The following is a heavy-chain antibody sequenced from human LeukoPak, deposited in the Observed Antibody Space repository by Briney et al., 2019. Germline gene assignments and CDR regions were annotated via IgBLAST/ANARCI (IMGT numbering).Heavy chain of an antibody. CDR3: ARVVEMATIHFLTLRHYNWFDP. J-gene: IGHJ5*02. Sequence: GGSLGLSCAASGLTFSDYYMSWIRQAPGKGLEWVSYISSSSSYTNYADSLKGRFTISRENAKNSLYLQMNSLRAEDTAVYYCARVVEMATIHFLTLRHYNWFDPWGQGTLVTVSS. V-gene: IGHV3-11*05. D-gene: IGHD5-24*01. CDR2: ISSSSSYT. CDR1: GLTFSDYY.